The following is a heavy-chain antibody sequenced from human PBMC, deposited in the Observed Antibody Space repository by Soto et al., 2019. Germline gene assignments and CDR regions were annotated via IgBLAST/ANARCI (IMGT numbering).Heavy chain of an antibody. Sequence: QVQLVQSGAEVKKPGASVKVSCKASGYTFTSYDINWVRQATGQGLEWMGWMNPNSGNTGYAQKFQGRVTMTRNTSISTGYMELSSLRSEDTAVYYCARGRTILGVVGYYYYGMDVWGQGTTVTVSS. CDR1: GYTFTSYD. V-gene: IGHV1-8*01. D-gene: IGHD3-3*01. J-gene: IGHJ6*02. CDR3: ARGRTILGVVGYYYYGMDV. CDR2: MNPNSGNT.